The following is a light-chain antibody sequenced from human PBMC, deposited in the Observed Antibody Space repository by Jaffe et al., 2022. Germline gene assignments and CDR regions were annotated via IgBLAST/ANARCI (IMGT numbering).Light chain of an antibody. Sequence: DIQLTQSPSFLSASVGDRVTITCRASQGISSYLAWYQQKPGKAPKLLIYAASTLQSGVPSRFSGSGSGTEFTLTISSLQPEDFATYYCQQLRTFGQGTKVEIK. CDR3: QQLRT. CDR1: QGISSY. CDR2: AAS. V-gene: IGKV1-9*01. J-gene: IGKJ1*01.